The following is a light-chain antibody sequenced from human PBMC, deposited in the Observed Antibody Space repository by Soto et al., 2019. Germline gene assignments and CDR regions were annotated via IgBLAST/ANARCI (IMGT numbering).Light chain of an antibody. J-gene: IGKJ2*01. CDR1: QSLVHSDGSTY. CDR2: KVS. CDR3: MQCTFWPYT. V-gene: IGKV2-30*02. Sequence: DVVMTQSPLSLTVTLGQPASISCRSSQSLVHSDGSTYLHWFQQRPGQSPRRLIYKVSNRDSGVPDRFSGSGSGTDFTLKISRVEAEDVGVYYCMQCTFWPYTFGQGTKLEI.